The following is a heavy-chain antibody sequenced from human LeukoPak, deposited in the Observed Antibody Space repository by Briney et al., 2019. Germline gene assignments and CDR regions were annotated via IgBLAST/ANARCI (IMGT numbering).Heavy chain of an antibody. CDR3: AKDRYYYDGSGVDY. D-gene: IGHD3-22*01. CDR2: ISWNSGSI. J-gene: IGHJ4*02. CDR1: GFTFDDYA. V-gene: IGHV3-9*01. Sequence: GGSLRLSCAASGFTFDDYAMHWVRQAPGKGLEWVSGISWNSGSIGYADSVKGRFTISRDNAKNSLYLQMNSLRAEDTALYYCAKDRYYYDGSGVDYWGQGTLVTVSS.